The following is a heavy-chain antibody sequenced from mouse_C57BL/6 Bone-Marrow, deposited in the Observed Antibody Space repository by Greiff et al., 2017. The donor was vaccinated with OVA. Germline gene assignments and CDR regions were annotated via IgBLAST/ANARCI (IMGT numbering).Heavy chain of an antibody. V-gene: IGHV1-55*01. Sequence: QVQLQQPGAELVKPGASVKMSCKASGYTFTSYWITWVKQRPGQGLEWIGDIYPGSGSTNYNEKFKSKATLTVDTSSSTAYMQLSSLTSEDSAVYYCAREDGGFPWFAYWGQGTLVTVSA. CDR3: AREDGGFPWFAY. J-gene: IGHJ3*01. CDR2: IYPGSGST. CDR1: GYTFTSYW. D-gene: IGHD2-3*01.